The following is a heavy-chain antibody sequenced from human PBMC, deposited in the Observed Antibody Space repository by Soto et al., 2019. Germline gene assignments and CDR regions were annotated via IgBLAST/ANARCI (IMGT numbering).Heavy chain of an antibody. Sequence: EVQLVESGGGLVQPGGSLRLSCAASGFTFSSYWMHWVRQAPGKGLVWVSRIKTDGSSTNYAASVKGRFTISRDNAKNTLYLQINSLRAEDTAVYYCARSPRLGQNWFDPWGQGTLVTVSS. CDR2: IKTDGSST. CDR1: GFTFSSYW. V-gene: IGHV3-74*01. J-gene: IGHJ5*02. CDR3: ARSPRLGQNWFDP. D-gene: IGHD1-26*01.